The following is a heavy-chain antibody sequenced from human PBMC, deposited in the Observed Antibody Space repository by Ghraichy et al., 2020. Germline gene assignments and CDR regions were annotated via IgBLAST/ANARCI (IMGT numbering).Heavy chain of an antibody. CDR1: GFTFDDYA. Sequence: GGSLRLSCAASGFTFDDYAMHWVRQAPGKGLEWVSGISWNSGSIGYADSVKGRFTISRDNAKNSLYLQMNSLRAEDTALYYCAKDMTGGNYYYGSGSHYYGMDVWGQGTTVTVSS. CDR3: AKDMTGGNYYYGSGSHYYGMDV. CDR2: ISWNSGSI. V-gene: IGHV3-9*01. J-gene: IGHJ6*02. D-gene: IGHD3-10*01.